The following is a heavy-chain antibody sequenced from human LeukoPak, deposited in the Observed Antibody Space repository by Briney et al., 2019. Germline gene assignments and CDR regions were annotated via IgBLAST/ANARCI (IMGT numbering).Heavy chain of an antibody. J-gene: IGHJ6*02. Sequence: ASAKVSCKASGYTFTSYGISWVRQAPGQGLEWMGWISAYNGNTNYAQKLQGRVTMTTDTSTSTAYMELRSLRSDDTAVYYCARDREFVDTAMVYYYYYGMDVWGQGTTVTVSS. CDR3: ARDREFVDTAMVYYYYYGMDV. D-gene: IGHD5-18*01. CDR1: GYTFTSYG. CDR2: ISAYNGNT. V-gene: IGHV1-18*01.